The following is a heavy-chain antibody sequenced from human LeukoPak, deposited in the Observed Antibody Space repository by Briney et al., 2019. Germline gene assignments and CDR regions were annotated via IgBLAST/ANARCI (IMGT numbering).Heavy chain of an antibody. CDR2: INPNSGGT. V-gene: IGHV1-2*02. D-gene: IGHD5-12*01. Sequence: ASVKVSCKASGYTFTGYYMHWVRQAPGQGLEWMGWINPNSGGTNYAQKFQGRVTMTRDTSISTAYMELSRLRSDDTGVYYCARVSGGYSGYEGWGQGTLVTVSS. CDR3: ARVSGGYSGYEG. CDR1: GYTFTGYY. J-gene: IGHJ4*02.